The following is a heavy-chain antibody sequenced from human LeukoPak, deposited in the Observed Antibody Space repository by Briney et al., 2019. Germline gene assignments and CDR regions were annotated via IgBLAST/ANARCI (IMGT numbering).Heavy chain of an antibody. D-gene: IGHD1-26*01. CDR1: GFTFSTFA. CDR2: IRGSGGNT. V-gene: IGHV3-23*01. J-gene: IGHJ4*02. CDR3: AKTSGRYYDFDY. Sequence: GGSLRLSCAASGFTFSTFAMSWVRQAPGKGLEWVSGIRGSGGNTFHADSVKGRFTISRDNSKNTPYLQMNSLRAEDTAVYYCAKTSGRYYDFDYWGQGTLVTVSS.